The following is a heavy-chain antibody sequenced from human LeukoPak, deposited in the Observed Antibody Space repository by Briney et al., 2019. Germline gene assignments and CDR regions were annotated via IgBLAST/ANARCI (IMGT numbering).Heavy chain of an antibody. CDR1: GYTFTGYY. Sequence: ASVKVSCKASGYTFTGYYMHWVRQAPGQGLEWMGWINPNSGGTNYAQKFQGWVTMTRDTSISTAYMELSRLRSDDTAVYYCASGGWELPGHYYYYGMDVWGQGTTVTVSS. J-gene: IGHJ6*02. V-gene: IGHV1-2*04. CDR2: INPNSGGT. D-gene: IGHD1-26*01. CDR3: ASGGWELPGHYYYYGMDV.